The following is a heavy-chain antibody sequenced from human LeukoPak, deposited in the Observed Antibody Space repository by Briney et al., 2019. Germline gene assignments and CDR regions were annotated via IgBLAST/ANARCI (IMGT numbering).Heavy chain of an antibody. CDR2: IYYSGST. CDR1: GGSISSGGYY. CDR3: ARGAAGYSCG. D-gene: IGHD5-18*01. V-gene: IGHV4-61*08. Sequence: PSQTLSLTCTVSGGSISSGGYYWSWIRQPPGKGLEWIGHIYYSGSTNYNPSLKSRVTISIDTSKNQFSLRLSSVTAADTAVYYCARGAAGYSCGWGQGTLVTVSS. J-gene: IGHJ4*02.